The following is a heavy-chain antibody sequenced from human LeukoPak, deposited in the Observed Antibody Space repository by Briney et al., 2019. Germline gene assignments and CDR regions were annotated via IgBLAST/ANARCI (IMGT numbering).Heavy chain of an antibody. CDR3: AREPGSTLFDY. Sequence: GGSLRLSCAASGFSFSSYGMHWVRQAPGKGLEWVAFIRYDGTNKYYADSVKGRFTIYRENAKNSLYLQMNSLRAEDTAVYYCAREPGSTLFDYWGQGTLVTVSS. D-gene: IGHD2-2*01. V-gene: IGHV3-30*02. CDR2: IRYDGTNK. CDR1: GFSFSSYG. J-gene: IGHJ4*02.